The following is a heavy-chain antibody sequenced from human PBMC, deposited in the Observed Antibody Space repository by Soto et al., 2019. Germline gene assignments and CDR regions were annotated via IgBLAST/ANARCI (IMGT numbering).Heavy chain of an antibody. V-gene: IGHV1-2*02. D-gene: IGHD2-2*01. CDR2: INPNSGGT. Sequence: ASAKVSCTASGYTFTGYYIHWVRQAPGQGLEWMGWINPNSGGTNYAQKFQGRVTMTRDTSISTAYMELSRLRSDDTAVYYCAREGKDIVVVPAAHWGQGTLVTVSS. CDR3: AREGKDIVVVPAAH. CDR1: GYTFTGYY. J-gene: IGHJ4*02.